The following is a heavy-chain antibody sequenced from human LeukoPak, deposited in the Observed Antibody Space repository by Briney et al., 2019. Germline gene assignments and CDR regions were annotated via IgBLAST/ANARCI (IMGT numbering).Heavy chain of an antibody. Sequence: GGSLRLSCAASGFTYSSYSMNWVRQAPGKGLEWVSYISSSSSTIYYADSVKGRFTISRDNAKNSLYLQMNSLRAEDTAVYYCVYSSGWARYFDYWGQGTLVTVSS. CDR3: VYSSGWARYFDY. CDR2: ISSSSSTI. CDR1: GFTYSSYS. V-gene: IGHV3-48*01. J-gene: IGHJ4*02. D-gene: IGHD6-19*01.